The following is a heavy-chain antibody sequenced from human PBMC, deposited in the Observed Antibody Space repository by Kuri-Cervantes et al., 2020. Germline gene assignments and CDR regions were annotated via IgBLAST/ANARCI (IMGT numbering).Heavy chain of an antibody. CDR2: IYSGGST. D-gene: IGHD6-25*01. J-gene: IGHJ5*02. Sequence: GGSLRLSCAASGFTVSSNYMSWVRQAPGKGLEWVSVIYSGGSTYYADSVKGRFTISRDNSKNTLYLQMNSLRAEDTALYHCARDNRGYSSAWFDAWGQGNLVTVSS. V-gene: IGHV3-53*01. CDR3: ARDNRGYSSAWFDA. CDR1: GFTVSSNY.